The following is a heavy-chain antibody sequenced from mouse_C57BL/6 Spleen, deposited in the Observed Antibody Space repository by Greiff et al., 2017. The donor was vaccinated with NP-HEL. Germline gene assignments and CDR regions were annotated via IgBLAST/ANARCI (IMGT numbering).Heavy chain of an antibody. CDR2: TSYSGIT. D-gene: IGHD1-1*01. Sequence: VQLKESGPSLVRPSQTLSLTCTVTGFSINSDCYRIWIRQFPGNKLEDIGDTSYSGITYYNPTLESRTYITRDTAKNQFSIKLSSVTTEDTATYYWARDDYYGSSDAMDYWGQGTSVTVSS. CDR3: ARDDYYGSSDAMDY. J-gene: IGHJ4*01. CDR1: GFSINSDCY. V-gene: IGHV3-3*01.